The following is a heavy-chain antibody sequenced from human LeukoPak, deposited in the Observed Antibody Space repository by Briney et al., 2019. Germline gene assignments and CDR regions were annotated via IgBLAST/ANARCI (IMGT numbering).Heavy chain of an antibody. J-gene: IGHJ5*02. V-gene: IGHV1-8*01. D-gene: IGHD4-23*01. Sequence: GASVKVSCKASGYTFTTYDLNWVRQTTGQGLEWLGWMNPNSGSTGYAQKFQGRVTLTRDTSISTAYMELSGPNSEDTAVYFCARDAGTNSGWFDPWGQGTLVTVSS. CDR3: ARDAGTNSGWFDP. CDR1: GYTFTTYD. CDR2: MNPNSGST.